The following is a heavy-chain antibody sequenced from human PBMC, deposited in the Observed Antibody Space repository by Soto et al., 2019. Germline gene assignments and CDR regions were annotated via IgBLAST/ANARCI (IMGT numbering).Heavy chain of an antibody. CDR3: SRDVSDWFFS. CDR2: IRSKAINYAT. D-gene: IGHD3-9*01. V-gene: IGHV3-73*01. Sequence: PGGSLRLSCAASGFTFSGSAIHWVRQASGKGLEWVGRIRSKAINYATEYAASVKGRFTISRDDSKKTAYLQMNSLESEDTAVYYFSRDVSDWFFSWARGTLVTVS. CDR1: GFTFSGSA. J-gene: IGHJ4*02.